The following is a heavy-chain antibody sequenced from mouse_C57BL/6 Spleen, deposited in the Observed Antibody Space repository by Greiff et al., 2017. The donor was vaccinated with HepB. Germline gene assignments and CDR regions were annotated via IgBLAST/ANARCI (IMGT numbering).Heavy chain of an antibody. J-gene: IGHJ4*01. CDR2: IYPGGGYT. D-gene: IGHD3-1*01. V-gene: IGHV1-63*01. CDR3: ARRATDAMDY. Sequence: QVQLQQSGAELVRPGTSVKMSCKASGYTFTNYWIGWAKQRPGHGLEWIGDIYPGGGYTNYNEKFKGKATLTADKSSSTAYMQFSSLTSEDSAIYYCARRATDAMDYWGQGTSVTVSS. CDR1: GYTFTNYW.